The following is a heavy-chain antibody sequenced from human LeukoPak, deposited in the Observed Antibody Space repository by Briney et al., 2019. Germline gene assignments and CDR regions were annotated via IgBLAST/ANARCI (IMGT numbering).Heavy chain of an antibody. J-gene: IGHJ4*02. Sequence: GGSLRLSCAASGFTFSSYWISWVRQAPGKGLEWVANIKQDGSEKYYVDSVKGRFTISRDNAKNSLYLQMNSLRAEDTAMYYCARYSGWSPGHFDYWGQGTLVTVSS. CDR1: GFTFSSYW. V-gene: IGHV3-7*03. D-gene: IGHD6-19*01. CDR2: IKQDGSEK. CDR3: ARYSGWSPGHFDY.